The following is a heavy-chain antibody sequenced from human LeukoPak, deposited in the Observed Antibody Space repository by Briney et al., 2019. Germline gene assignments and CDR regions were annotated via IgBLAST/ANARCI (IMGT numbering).Heavy chain of an antibody. CDR3: ATVLGGYYWRDFDY. CDR1: GYTHTELS. V-gene: IGHV1-24*01. D-gene: IGHD3-22*01. Sequence: ASVKVSCKVSGYTHTELSMHWVRQAPGKGLEWMGGFDPEDGETIYAQKFQGRVTMTEDTSTDTAYMELSSLRSEDTAVYYCATVLGGYYWRDFDYWGQGTLVTVSS. J-gene: IGHJ4*02. CDR2: FDPEDGET.